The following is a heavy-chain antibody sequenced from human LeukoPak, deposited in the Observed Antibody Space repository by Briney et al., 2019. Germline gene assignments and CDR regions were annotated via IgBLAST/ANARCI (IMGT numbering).Heavy chain of an antibody. Sequence: GGSLRLSCAASGFTFSNYALHWVRQAPGKGLEWVAVILHDGSNKYADSVKGRFTISRDNSKDTLYLQMNSLRVEDTAVYYCAKDSRIPAGGTEPSDYWGQGTLVTVSS. D-gene: IGHD6-13*01. CDR1: GFTFSNYA. J-gene: IGHJ4*02. CDR2: ILHDGSNK. V-gene: IGHV3-30*04. CDR3: AKDSRIPAGGTEPSDY.